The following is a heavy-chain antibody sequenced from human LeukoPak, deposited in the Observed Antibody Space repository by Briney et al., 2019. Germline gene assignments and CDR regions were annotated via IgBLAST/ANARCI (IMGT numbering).Heavy chain of an antibody. D-gene: IGHD2-15*01. J-gene: IGHJ4*02. CDR2: ISGSGGST. CDR3: ARDVGCSGGSCYSHFDY. Sequence: GGSLRLSCAASGFTFSSYAMSWVRQAPGKGLEWVSAISGSGGSTYYADSVKGRFTVSRDNAKNSLYLQMNSLGAEDTAIYYCARDVGCSGGSCYSHFDYWGQGTLVTVSS. V-gene: IGHV3-23*01. CDR1: GFTFSSYA.